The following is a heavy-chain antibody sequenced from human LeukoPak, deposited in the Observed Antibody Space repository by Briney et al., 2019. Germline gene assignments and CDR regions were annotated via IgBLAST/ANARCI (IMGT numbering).Heavy chain of an antibody. CDR3: VRGIWSGFYRKYYFVY. Sequence: SETLSLTCAVYGGSFSGYYWSWIRQPPGKGLEWIGEINHSGSTNYNPSLKSRVTISVDTSKNQFSLKLSSVTAADTAVYYCVRGIWSGFYRKYYFVYWGQGTLVTVSS. D-gene: IGHD3-3*01. J-gene: IGHJ4*02. CDR1: GGSFSGYY. CDR2: INHSGST. V-gene: IGHV4-34*01.